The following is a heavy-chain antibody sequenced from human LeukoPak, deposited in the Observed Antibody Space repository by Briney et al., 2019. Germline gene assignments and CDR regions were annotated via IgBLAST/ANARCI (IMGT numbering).Heavy chain of an antibody. CDR2: ISGSGGST. Sequence: GGSLRLSCAASGFTFSSYAMSWVRQAPGKGLEWVSAISGSGGSTYYADSVKGRFTISRDNPKNTLYLQMNSLRAEDTAVYYCAKAFSVWFGELFFLDYWGQGTLVTVSS. CDR1: GFTFSSYA. CDR3: AKAFSVWFGELFFLDY. V-gene: IGHV3-23*01. D-gene: IGHD3-10*01. J-gene: IGHJ4*02.